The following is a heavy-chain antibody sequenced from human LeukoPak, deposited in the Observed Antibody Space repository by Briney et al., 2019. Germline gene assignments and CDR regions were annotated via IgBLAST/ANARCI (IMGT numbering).Heavy chain of an antibody. CDR2: ISSSGSTI. V-gene: IGHV3-48*04. CDR3: AGRRKYDFWSGNFDY. Sequence: GGSLRLSCVASGFTFSSYSMNWVRQAPGKGLEWVSYISSSGSTIYYADSVKGRFTISRDNAKNSLYLQMNSLRAEDTAVYYCAGRRKYDFWSGNFDYWGQGTLVTVSS. J-gene: IGHJ4*02. CDR1: GFTFSSYS. D-gene: IGHD3-3*01.